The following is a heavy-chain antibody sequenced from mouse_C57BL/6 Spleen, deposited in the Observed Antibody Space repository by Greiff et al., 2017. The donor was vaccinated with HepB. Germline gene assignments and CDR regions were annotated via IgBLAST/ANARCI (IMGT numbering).Heavy chain of an antibody. D-gene: IGHD2-5*01. Sequence: EVKLMESGGGLVQPGGSLKLSCAASGFTFSDYYMYWVRQTPEKRLEWVAYISNGGGSTYYPDTVKGRFTISRDNAKNTLYLQMSRLTSEDTAMYYCARCYSNGGAMDYWGQGTSVTVSS. CDR2: ISNGGGST. CDR3: ARCYSNGGAMDY. V-gene: IGHV5-12*01. J-gene: IGHJ4*01. CDR1: GFTFSDYY.